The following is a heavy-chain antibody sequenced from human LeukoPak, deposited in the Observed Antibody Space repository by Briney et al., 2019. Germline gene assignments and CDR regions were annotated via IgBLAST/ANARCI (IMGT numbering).Heavy chain of an antibody. CDR1: GFTLNNYW. CDR2: INQDGSEK. Sequence: PGGSLRLSCAASGFTLNNYWMGWVRQAPGRGLEWVANINQDGSEKYYVDSLKGRFTISRDNAKNSLYLQMNSLRAEDTAIYYCTRVGYIDEGIDYWGQGTLVTVSS. CDR3: TRVGYIDEGIDY. V-gene: IGHV3-7*04. J-gene: IGHJ4*02. D-gene: IGHD5-24*01.